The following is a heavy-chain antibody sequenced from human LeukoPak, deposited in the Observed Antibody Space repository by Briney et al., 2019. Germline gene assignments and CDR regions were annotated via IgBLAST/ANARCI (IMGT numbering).Heavy chain of an antibody. CDR2: MNPNTGRT. Sequence: ASVKVSCKASRYTFTSYDINWVREAAGQRLEWMGWMNPNTGRTGFAQKFQGRLTMTRDASISTAYMELSSLRSDDTAVYYCARLAQTPDYYSNGGYYYLGYWGQGTPVTVSS. D-gene: IGHD3-22*01. CDR3: ARLAQTPDYYSNGGYYYLGY. J-gene: IGHJ4*02. CDR1: RYTFTSYD. V-gene: IGHV1-8*01.